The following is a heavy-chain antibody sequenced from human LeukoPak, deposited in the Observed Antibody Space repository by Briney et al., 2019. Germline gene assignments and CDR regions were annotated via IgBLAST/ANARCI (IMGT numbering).Heavy chain of an antibody. CDR1: GFTFDDYT. Sequence: GGSLRLSCAASGFTFDDYTMHWVRQAPGKGLEWVSLISWDGGSTYYADSVKGRFTISRDNSKNSLYLQMNSLRTEDTASYYCAKDAAAASYMDVWGKGTAVTVSS. V-gene: IGHV3-43*01. CDR3: AKDAAAASYMDV. J-gene: IGHJ6*03. D-gene: IGHD6-13*01. CDR2: ISWDGGST.